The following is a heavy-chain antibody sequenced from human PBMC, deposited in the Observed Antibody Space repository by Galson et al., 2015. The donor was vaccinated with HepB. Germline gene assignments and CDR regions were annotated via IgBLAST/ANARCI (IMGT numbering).Heavy chain of an antibody. J-gene: IGHJ6*02. D-gene: IGHD5-24*01. Sequence: SLRLSCAASGFTFSSYSMNWVRQAPGKGLEWVSYISSSSSTIYYADSVKGRFTISRDNAKNSLYLQMNSLRDEDTAVYYCARDVMATINFYYYYGMDVWGQGTTVTVSS. V-gene: IGHV3-48*02. CDR2: ISSSSSTI. CDR3: ARDVMATINFYYYYGMDV. CDR1: GFTFSSYS.